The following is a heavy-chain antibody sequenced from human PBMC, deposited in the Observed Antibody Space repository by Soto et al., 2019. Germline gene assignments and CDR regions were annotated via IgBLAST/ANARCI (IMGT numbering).Heavy chain of an antibody. J-gene: IGHJ3*02. V-gene: IGHV3-74*01. D-gene: IGHD3-10*01. CDR1: GFTFSSYW. CDR2: INSDGSST. CDR3: SIDSGICDYDAFDI. Sequence: GGSLRLSCAASGFTFSSYWMHWVRQAPGKGLVWVSRINSDGSSTSYADSVKGRFTISRDNAKNTLYLQMNSLRAEDTAVYYCSIDSGICDYDAFDIWGQGTMVPVSS.